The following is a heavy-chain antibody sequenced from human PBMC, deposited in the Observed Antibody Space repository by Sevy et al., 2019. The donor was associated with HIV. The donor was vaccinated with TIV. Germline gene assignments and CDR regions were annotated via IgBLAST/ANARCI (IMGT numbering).Heavy chain of an antibody. CDR3: ANSGNIPGRTPVAGPYDAFIDF. CDR1: GFTFSSYA. D-gene: IGHD6-19*01. J-gene: IGHJ4*02. V-gene: IGHV3-23*01. Sequence: GGSLRLSCAASGFTFSSYAMSWVRQAPGKGLEWVSSISGSGLSTYYADSGKGRFTISRDNSKNTLYLQMNSLRAEAMAVYYCANSGNIPGRTPVAGPYDAFIDFWCQATLVTFSS. CDR2: ISGSGLST.